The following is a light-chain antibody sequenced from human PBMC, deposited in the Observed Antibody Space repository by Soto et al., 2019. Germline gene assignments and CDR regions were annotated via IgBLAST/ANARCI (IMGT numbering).Light chain of an antibody. CDR2: GAS. J-gene: IGKJ2*03. CDR3: QRYGSSPLYS. Sequence: EIVLTQSPGTLSLSPGERATLSCRASQSVSSSYLAWYQQKPGQAPRLLIYGASSRATGIPDRFSGSGSGTDFTLDISRLEPDDFAVFYCQRYGSSPLYSFGQGTKLEIK. CDR1: QSVSSSY. V-gene: IGKV3-20*01.